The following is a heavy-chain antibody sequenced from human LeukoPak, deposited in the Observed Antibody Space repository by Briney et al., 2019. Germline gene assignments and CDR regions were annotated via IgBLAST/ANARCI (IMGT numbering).Heavy chain of an antibody. D-gene: IGHD3-22*01. CDR3: ARGRNYDSSGILNWFDP. CDR2: ISAGNGNT. Sequence: ASVTVSFKASEYTFTIYAMHWVRQTPGQRLEWMGWISAGNGNTKYSQKFQGRVTITRDTSASTVYMELSSLRSEDTAVYYCARGRNYDSSGILNWFDPWGQGTLVTVSS. J-gene: IGHJ5*02. CDR1: EYTFTIYA. V-gene: IGHV1-3*01.